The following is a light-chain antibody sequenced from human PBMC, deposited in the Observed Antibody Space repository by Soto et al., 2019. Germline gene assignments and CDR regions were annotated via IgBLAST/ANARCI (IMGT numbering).Light chain of an antibody. J-gene: IGLJ1*01. CDR1: SSDVGTFNL. CDR3: CSYAGTRTSWV. CDR2: EGT. V-gene: IGLV2-23*01. Sequence: QSVLTQPASVSGFLGQSITMSCPGSSSDVGTFNLVSWFQQHPGKAPKLLIFEGTKRPSGVSDRFSGSKSGNTASLTISGLQAEDEADYHCCSYAGTRTSWVFGTGTKVTVL.